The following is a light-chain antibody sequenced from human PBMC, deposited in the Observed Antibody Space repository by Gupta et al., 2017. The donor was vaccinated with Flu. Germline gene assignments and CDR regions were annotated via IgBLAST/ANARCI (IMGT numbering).Light chain of an antibody. CDR2: DDS. Sequence: SYVLTPPPSVSVAPGQTARITCGGNNIGSKSVHWYQQKPGQAPVLVVYDDSDRPSGIPERFSGSNAGNTATLTISRVEAGDEADYYWQGWDSGSDHRYVVGTGTKVTVL. CDR3: QGWDSGSDHRYV. J-gene: IGLJ1*01. V-gene: IGLV3-21*02. CDR1: NIGSKS.